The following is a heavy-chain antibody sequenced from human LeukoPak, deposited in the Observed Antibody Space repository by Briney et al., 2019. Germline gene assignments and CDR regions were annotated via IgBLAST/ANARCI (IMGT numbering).Heavy chain of an antibody. CDR3: ARDWVVVPAAMADYYYYYMDV. V-gene: IGHV1-69*13. D-gene: IGHD2-2*01. CDR2: IIPIFGTA. CDR1: GGTFSSYA. J-gene: IGHJ6*03. Sequence: GASVKVSCKASGGTFSSYAISWVRQAPGQGLEWMGGIIPIFGTANYAQKFQGRVTITADESTSTAYMELSSLRSEDTAVYYCARDWVVVPAAMADYYYYYMDVWGKGTTVTVSS.